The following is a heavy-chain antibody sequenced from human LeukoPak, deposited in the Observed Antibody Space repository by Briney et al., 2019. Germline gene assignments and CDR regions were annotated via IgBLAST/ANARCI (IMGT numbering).Heavy chain of an antibody. Sequence: ASVKVSCKASGYTFTSYGISWARQAPGQGLEWMRWISAYNGNTNYAQKLQGRVTMTTDTSTSTAYMELRSLRSDDTAVYYCARDAPGVGDAFDIWGQGTMVTVSS. CDR1: GYTFTSYG. V-gene: IGHV1-18*01. CDR3: ARDAPGVGDAFDI. J-gene: IGHJ3*02. D-gene: IGHD3-3*01. CDR2: ISAYNGNT.